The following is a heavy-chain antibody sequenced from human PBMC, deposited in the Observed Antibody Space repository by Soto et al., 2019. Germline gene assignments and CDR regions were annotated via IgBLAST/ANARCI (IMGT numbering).Heavy chain of an antibody. V-gene: IGHV4-30-4*01. CDR1: GDPISNNDYY. D-gene: IGHD2-8*01. Sequence: PSETLSLTCTVSGDPISNNDYYWSWIRQTPGKGLEWIGYVYYSGTKYYIPSLKSRLSLSIDTSKNQFTLKLNSVTAAATATYYCARTSYFQDRSYFVLWGRGTLVTVSS. CDR2: VYYSGTK. CDR3: ARTSYFQDRSYFVL. J-gene: IGHJ2*01.